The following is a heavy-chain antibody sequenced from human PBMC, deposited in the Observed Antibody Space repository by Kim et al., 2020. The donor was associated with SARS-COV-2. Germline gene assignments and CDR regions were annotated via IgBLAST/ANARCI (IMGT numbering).Heavy chain of an antibody. J-gene: IGHJ2*01. CDR2: INHSGGT. CDR3: ARSLRYFDV. V-gene: IGHV4-34*01. CDR1: GGSFSGNY. Sequence: SETLSLTCAVYGGSFSGNYWSWSRQPPGKGLEWIGEINHSGGTNYNPSLKSRVTISIDTSKNQFSLNLSSVTAADTALYYCARSLRYFDVWGRGTLVTVSS.